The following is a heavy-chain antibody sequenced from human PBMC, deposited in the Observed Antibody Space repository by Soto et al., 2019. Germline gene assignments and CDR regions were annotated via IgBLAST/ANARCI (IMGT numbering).Heavy chain of an antibody. CDR1: GFTFSSYG. V-gene: IGHV3-30*18. D-gene: IGHD6-19*01. CDR2: ISYDGSNK. CDR3: AKEAARGGIAVAVSFDY. Sequence: QVQLVESGGGVVQPGRSLRLSCAASGFTFSSYGMHWVRQAPGKGLEWVAVISYDGSNKYYADSVKGRFTISRDNSKNTLYLQMNGLRAEDTAVYYCAKEAARGGIAVAVSFDYWGQGTLVTVSS. J-gene: IGHJ4*02.